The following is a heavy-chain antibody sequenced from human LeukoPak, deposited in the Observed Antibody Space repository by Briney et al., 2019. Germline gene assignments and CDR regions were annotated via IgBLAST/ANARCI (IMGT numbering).Heavy chain of an antibody. CDR1: GGSISSYY. D-gene: IGHD3-10*01. J-gene: IGHJ6*02. CDR3: ARDPSGTPSYYGMDV. Sequence: SETLSLTCTVSGGSISSYYCSWIRQPAGKGLEWIGRIYTSGSTNYNPSLKSRVTMSVDTSKNQFSLKLSSVTAADTAVYYCARDPSGTPSYYGMDVWGQGTTVTVSS. V-gene: IGHV4-4*07. CDR2: IYTSGST.